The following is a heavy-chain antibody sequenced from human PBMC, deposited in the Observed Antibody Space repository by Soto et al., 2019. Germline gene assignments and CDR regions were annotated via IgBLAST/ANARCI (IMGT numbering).Heavy chain of an antibody. CDR1: GYSFTSYW. CDR3: ARTSAYDFWSGYYTHGMDV. J-gene: IGHJ6*02. CDR2: IYPGDSDT. Sequence: GESLKISCKGSGYSFTSYWMGWVRQMPGKGLEWMGIIYPGDSDTRYSPSFQGQVTISADKSISTAYLQWSSLKASDTAMYYCARTSAYDFWSGYYTHGMDVWGQGTTVTVSS. V-gene: IGHV5-51*01. D-gene: IGHD3-3*01.